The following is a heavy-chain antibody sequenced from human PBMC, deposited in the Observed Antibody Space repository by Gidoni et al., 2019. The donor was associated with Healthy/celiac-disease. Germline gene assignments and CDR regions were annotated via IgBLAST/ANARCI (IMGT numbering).Heavy chain of an antibody. CDR1: GFTFSDYD. CDR2: ISSSGSTI. CDR3: ARGLPTRIAVAGTGLDWFDP. D-gene: IGHD6-19*01. Sequence: QVQLVESGGGLVKPGGCLRLSCAASGFTFSDYDMRWIRQAPGKGLAWVSYISSSGSTIYYADSVKGRFTISRDNAKNSLYLQMNSLRAEDTAVYYCARGLPTRIAVAGTGLDWFDPWGQGTLVTVSS. V-gene: IGHV3-11*01. J-gene: IGHJ5*02.